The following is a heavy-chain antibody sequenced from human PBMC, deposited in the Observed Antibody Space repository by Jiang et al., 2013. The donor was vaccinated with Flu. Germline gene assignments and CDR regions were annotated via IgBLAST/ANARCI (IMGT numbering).Heavy chain of an antibody. J-gene: IGHJ5*01. CDR2: LSYTGRT. Sequence: SLTCSVSDGSITNNRYYWGWIRQSPGRGLEWLGGLSYTGRTYVNPSLQSRVSVSIDTSKKQFSLRLNSVTAADTAVYCCARARAPYGSGSYFGFWFDSWGQGSLVTVSS. CDR1: DGSITNNRYY. D-gene: IGHD3-10*01. V-gene: IGHV4-39*07. CDR3: ARARAPYGSGSYFGFWFDS.